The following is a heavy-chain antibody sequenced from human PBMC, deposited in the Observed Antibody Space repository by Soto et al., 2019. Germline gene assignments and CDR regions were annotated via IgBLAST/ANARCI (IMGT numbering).Heavy chain of an antibody. J-gene: IGHJ4*02. CDR1: GFTFSSYW. Sequence: EVHLVESGGDLVQPGGSLRLSCAASGFTFSSYWMAWVRQSPGKGLEWVASTNKRGSDLQYVDSVKVRFTISRYNARDLLYLQMNNLRAEDAAICYCATDTYCPAACYREHCNWGPATLVTVSS. CDR2: TNKRGSDL. D-gene: IGHD2-8*02. CDR3: ATDTYCPAACYREHCN. V-gene: IGHV3-7*01.